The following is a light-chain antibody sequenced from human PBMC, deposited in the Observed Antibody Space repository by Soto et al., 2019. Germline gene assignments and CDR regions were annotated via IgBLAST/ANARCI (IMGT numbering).Light chain of an antibody. J-gene: IGLJ2*01. Sequence: QSVLTQPPSASGSPGQSVTISCIGSSSDVGGDNYVYWYQQHPGKAPKLMIYEVSKRPSGVPDRFSGSKSGNSASLTVSGLQAEDEADYYCSSYAASNKLGVFGGGTQLTVL. CDR2: EVS. CDR1: SSDVGGDNY. CDR3: SSYAASNKLGV. V-gene: IGLV2-8*01.